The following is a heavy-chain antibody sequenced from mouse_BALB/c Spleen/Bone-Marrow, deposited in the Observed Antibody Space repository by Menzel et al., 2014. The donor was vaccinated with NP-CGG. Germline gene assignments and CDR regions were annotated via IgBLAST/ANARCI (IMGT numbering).Heavy chain of an antibody. CDR1: GFTFNSYG. V-gene: IGHV5-6*01. CDR3: ARWGYDVGSYAMDY. D-gene: IGHD2-2*01. Sequence: EVMLVESGGDLVKPGGSLKLSCAASGFTFNSYGMSWVRQTPDKRLEWVATISSGGSYTYYPDSVKGRFTISRDNAKNPLYLQMSSLKSEDTAMYYCARWGYDVGSYAMDYWGQGTSVTVSS. J-gene: IGHJ4*01. CDR2: ISSGGSYT.